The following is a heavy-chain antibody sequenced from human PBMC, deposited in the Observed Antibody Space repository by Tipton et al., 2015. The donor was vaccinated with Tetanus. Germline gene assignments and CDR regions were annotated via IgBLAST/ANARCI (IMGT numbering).Heavy chain of an antibody. J-gene: IGHJ5*02. D-gene: IGHD3-22*01. CDR3: ARDRGFTTYNSFAP. CDR1: GDSITSNY. V-gene: IGHV4-4*07. CDR2: IYINGRN. Sequence: TLSLTCTVSGDSITSNYWSWIRQPAGKGPEWIGRIYINGRNNYNPSLKSRVTMSIDTSKNQFSLNLRSVTAADTAVYYCARDRGFTTYNSFAPWGQGTLVTVSS.